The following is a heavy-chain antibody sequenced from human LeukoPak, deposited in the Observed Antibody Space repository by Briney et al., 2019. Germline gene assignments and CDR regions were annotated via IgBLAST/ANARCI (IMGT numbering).Heavy chain of an antibody. CDR2: INPNSGGT. V-gene: IGHV1-2*02. J-gene: IGHJ4*02. D-gene: IGHD6-13*01. Sequence: ASVKVSCKASGYTFTGYYMHWVRQAPGQGLEWMGWINPNSGGTNYAQKVQGRVTMTRATSISTAYMELSRLRSDDTAVYYCASGYSSSKVDYWGQGTLVTVSS. CDR3: ASGYSSSKVDY. CDR1: GYTFTGYY.